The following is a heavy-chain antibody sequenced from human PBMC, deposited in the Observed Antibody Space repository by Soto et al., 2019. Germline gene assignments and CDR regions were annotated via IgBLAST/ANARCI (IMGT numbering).Heavy chain of an antibody. CDR2: INPSGGST. Sequence: ASVKVSCKASGYTFTSYYMHWVRQAPGQGLEWMGIINPSGGSTSYAQKFQGRVTMTRDTSTSTVYMELSSLRSEDTAVYYCARDVVVVAATLSRPPGAFDIWGQGTMVTVSS. J-gene: IGHJ3*02. CDR1: GYTFTSYY. V-gene: IGHV1-46*03. D-gene: IGHD2-15*01. CDR3: ARDVVVVAATLSRPPGAFDI.